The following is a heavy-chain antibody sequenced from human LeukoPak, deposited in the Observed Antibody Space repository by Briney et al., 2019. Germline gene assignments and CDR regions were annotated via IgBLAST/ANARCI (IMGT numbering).Heavy chain of an antibody. CDR3: ARGSLAAWYFDY. CDR2: IYTSGST. CDR1: GGSISSGSYY. J-gene: IGHJ4*02. Sequence: SETLSLTCTVSGGSISSGSYYWSWIRQPAGKGLEWIGRIYTSGSTNYNPSLKSRVTISVDTSKNQFSLKLSSVTAADTAVYYCARGSLAAWYFDYWGQGTLVTVSS. V-gene: IGHV4-61*02.